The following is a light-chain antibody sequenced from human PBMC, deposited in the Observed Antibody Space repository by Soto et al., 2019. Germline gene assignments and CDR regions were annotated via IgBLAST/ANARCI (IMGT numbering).Light chain of an antibody. CDR1: SSDVGGYNY. CDR3: SSYAGSNNLYV. V-gene: IGLV2-8*01. CDR2: EVT. J-gene: IGLJ1*01. Sequence: QSALPQPPSASGAPGQSVTISCTGTSSDVGGYNYVSWYKQHPGKAPKLMIYEVTKRPSGVPDRFSGSKSGNTASLTVSGLQAEDEADYYCSSYAGSNNLYVFGTGTKLTVL.